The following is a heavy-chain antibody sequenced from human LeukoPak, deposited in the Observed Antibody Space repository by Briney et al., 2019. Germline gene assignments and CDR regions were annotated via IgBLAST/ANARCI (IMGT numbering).Heavy chain of an antibody. Sequence: SVKVSCKASGYTFTGYYMHWVRQAPGQGLEWMGRVIPILGIANYAQKFQGRVTITADKSTSTAYTELSSLRSDDTAVYYCARSITMIRGVHDAFDIWGQGTMVTVSS. D-gene: IGHD3-10*01. CDR2: VIPILGIA. CDR3: ARSITMIRGVHDAFDI. V-gene: IGHV1-69*02. CDR1: GYTFTGYY. J-gene: IGHJ3*02.